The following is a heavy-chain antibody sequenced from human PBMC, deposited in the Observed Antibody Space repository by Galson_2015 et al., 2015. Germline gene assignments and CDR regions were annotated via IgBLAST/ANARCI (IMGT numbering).Heavy chain of an antibody. CDR2: TYYRSKWYN. Sequence: CAISGDSVSSNSAAWNWIRQSPSRGLEWLGRTYYRSKWYNDYAESVKSRITINPDTSKNQFFLQLNSVTPEDTAVYYCARGFVYNSGWYGTFDIWGQGTMVIVSS. J-gene: IGHJ3*02. V-gene: IGHV6-1*01. CDR1: GDSVSSNSAA. D-gene: IGHD6-19*01. CDR3: ARGFVYNSGWYGTFDI.